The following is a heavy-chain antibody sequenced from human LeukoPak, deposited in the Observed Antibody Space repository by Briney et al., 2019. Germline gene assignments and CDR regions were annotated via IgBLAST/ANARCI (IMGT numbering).Heavy chain of an antibody. D-gene: IGHD2-2*01. CDR1: GYTFTGYY. J-gene: IGHJ5*02. CDR3: AREGGPGYCSSTSCLGSRWFDP. Sequence: ASVKVSCKASGYTFTGYYMHWVRQAPGQGLEWMGWINPNSGGTNYAQKFQGRVTMTRDTSISTAYMELSRLRSDDTAVYYCAREGGPGYCSSTSCLGSRWFDPWGQGTLVTVSS. CDR2: INPNSGGT. V-gene: IGHV1-2*02.